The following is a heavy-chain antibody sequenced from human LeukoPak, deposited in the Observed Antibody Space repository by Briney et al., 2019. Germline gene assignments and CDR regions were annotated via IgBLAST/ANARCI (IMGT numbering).Heavy chain of an antibody. Sequence: PSETLSLTCAVYGGSFSGYYWSWIRQPPGKGLEWIGEINHSGSTNYNPSLKSRVTISVDTSKNQFSLKLSSVTAADTAVYYCARAGTTSSSTPDYWGQGTLVTVSS. J-gene: IGHJ4*02. CDR3: ARAGTTSSSTPDY. CDR2: INHSGST. V-gene: IGHV4-34*01. D-gene: IGHD6-6*01. CDR1: GGSFSGYY.